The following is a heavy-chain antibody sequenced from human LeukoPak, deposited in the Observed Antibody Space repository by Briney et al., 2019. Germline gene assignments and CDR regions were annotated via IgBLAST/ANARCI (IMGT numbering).Heavy chain of an antibody. Sequence: SVKVSCKASGGTFSSYAISWVRQAPGQGLEWMGGIIPIFGTANYAQKFQGRVTITADESTSTAYMELSSLRSEDTAVYYCASNLNMGATPGFDYWGQGTLVTVPS. CDR2: IIPIFGTA. CDR3: ASNLNMGATPGFDY. V-gene: IGHV1-69*01. J-gene: IGHJ4*02. D-gene: IGHD1-26*01. CDR1: GGTFSSYA.